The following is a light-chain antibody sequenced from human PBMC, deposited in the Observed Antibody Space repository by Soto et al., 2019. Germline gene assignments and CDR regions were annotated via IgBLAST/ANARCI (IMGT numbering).Light chain of an antibody. CDR1: SSNIGSNY. V-gene: IGLV1-47*01. CDR3: AAWDDSLSAFYV. CDR2: RNN. J-gene: IGLJ1*01. Sequence: QSELTQPPSSSVTPGQRVTISCYGSSSNIGSNYVYWYQQLPGTAPKLLIYRNNQRPSGVPDRFSGSKSGTSASLAISGLRSEDEADYYCAAWDDSLSAFYVFGTGNKVTVL.